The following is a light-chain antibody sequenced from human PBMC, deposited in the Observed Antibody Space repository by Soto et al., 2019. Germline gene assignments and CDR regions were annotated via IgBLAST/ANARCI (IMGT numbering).Light chain of an antibody. CDR2: KAS. Sequence: DIQMTQSPSTLSASVGDIVTSTFRASQSISIWLSWYQQKPGKAPKLLIYKASSLESGVPSRFSGSGSGTEFTLTISSLQPDDFATYYCQHYNSYPWTFGQGTKVDIK. CDR3: QHYNSYPWT. J-gene: IGKJ1*01. CDR1: QSISIW. V-gene: IGKV1-5*03.